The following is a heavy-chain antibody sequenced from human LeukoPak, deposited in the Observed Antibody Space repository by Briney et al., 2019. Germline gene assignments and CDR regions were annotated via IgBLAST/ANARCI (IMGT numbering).Heavy chain of an antibody. Sequence: PGGSLRLSCAASGFTFSDHYMDWVRQAPGKGLEWVGRTRNKANSYTTEYAASVKGRFTISRDDPKNSLYLQMNSLKTEDTAVYYCSRVVVRGIIITEYYFDYWGQGTLVTVSS. D-gene: IGHD3-10*01. V-gene: IGHV3-72*01. J-gene: IGHJ4*02. CDR1: GFTFSDHY. CDR2: TRNKANSYTT. CDR3: SRVVVRGIIITEYYFDY.